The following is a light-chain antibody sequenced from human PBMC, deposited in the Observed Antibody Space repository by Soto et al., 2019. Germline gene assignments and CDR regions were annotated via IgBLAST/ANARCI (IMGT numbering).Light chain of an antibody. V-gene: IGKV1-5*01. Sequence: DIQMTQSPSTLSASVGDRVTITCRASQSISSWLAWYQQKPGKAPKLLIYDASSLESGVPSRFSGSGSGTEFTLTISSLQPDDFATYYCQQYNSTGGTFGGGTKVDIK. CDR1: QSISSW. CDR3: QQYNSTGGT. CDR2: DAS. J-gene: IGKJ4*02.